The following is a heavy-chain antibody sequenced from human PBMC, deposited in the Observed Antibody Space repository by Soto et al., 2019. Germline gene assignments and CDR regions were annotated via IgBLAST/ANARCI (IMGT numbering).Heavy chain of an antibody. Sequence: SETLSLTCTVSGGSISNYYWSWIRQPPGKGLEWIGHIFYSGSTNYNPALKSRVTISVDTSKNQFSLKLSSVTAADTAVYYCARDSGYNYGYFRWFDPWGQGTLVT. CDR2: IFYSGST. CDR1: GGSISNYY. CDR3: ARDSGYNYGYFRWFDP. J-gene: IGHJ5*02. V-gene: IGHV4-59*01. D-gene: IGHD5-18*01.